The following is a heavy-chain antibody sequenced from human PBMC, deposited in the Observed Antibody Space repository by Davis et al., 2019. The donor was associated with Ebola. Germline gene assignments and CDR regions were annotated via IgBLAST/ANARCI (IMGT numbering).Heavy chain of an antibody. D-gene: IGHD1-26*01. CDR1: RYTFTSYA. CDR3: ARVDSGSYYLDAFDI. CDR2: INAGNGNT. Sequence: AASVTVSRKASRYTFTSYAMHWVRQAPGQRLEWMGWINAGNGNTKYSQKFQGRVTITRDTSASTAYMELSSLRSEDTAVYYCARVDSGSYYLDAFDIWGQGTMVTVSS. V-gene: IGHV1-3*01. J-gene: IGHJ3*02.